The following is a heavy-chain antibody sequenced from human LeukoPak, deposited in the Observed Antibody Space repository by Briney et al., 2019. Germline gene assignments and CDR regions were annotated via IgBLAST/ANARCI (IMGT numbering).Heavy chain of an antibody. D-gene: IGHD2-2*01. J-gene: IGHJ5*02. Sequence: GASVKVSCKASGGTFSSYAISWVRQAPGQGLEWMGGIIPIFGTANYAQKFQGRVTITTDESTSTAYMELSSLRSEDTAVYYCAREDNDCSSTSRPLYWFDPWGQGTLVTVSS. CDR1: GGTFSSYA. CDR2: IIPIFGTA. CDR3: AREDNDCSSTSRPLYWFDP. V-gene: IGHV1-69*05.